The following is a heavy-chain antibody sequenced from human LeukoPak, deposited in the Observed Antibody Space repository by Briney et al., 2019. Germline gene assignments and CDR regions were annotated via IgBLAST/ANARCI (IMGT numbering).Heavy chain of an antibody. CDR2: INPSGGST. CDR3: ARDGGRDYFDY. J-gene: IGHJ4*02. CDR1: GYTFTGYY. D-gene: IGHD6-25*01. Sequence: ASVKVSCKASGYTFTGYYMHWVRQAPGQGLEWMGIINPSGGSTSYAQKFQGRVTMTRDTSTSTVYMELSSLRSEDTAVYYCARDGGRDYFDYWGQGTLVTVSS. V-gene: IGHV1-46*01.